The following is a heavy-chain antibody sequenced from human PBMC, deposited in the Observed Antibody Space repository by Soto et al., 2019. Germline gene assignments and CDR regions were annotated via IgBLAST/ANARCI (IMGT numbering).Heavy chain of an antibody. Sequence: GESLKISCAASGFTFSSYGMHWVRQAPGKGLEWVAVISYDGSNKYYADSVKGRFTISRDNSKNTLYLQMNSLRAEDTAVYYCAKDLKPGYSYGLFDYWGQGTLVTVSS. V-gene: IGHV3-30*18. CDR3: AKDLKPGYSYGLFDY. J-gene: IGHJ4*02. CDR2: ISYDGSNK. D-gene: IGHD5-18*01. CDR1: GFTFSSYG.